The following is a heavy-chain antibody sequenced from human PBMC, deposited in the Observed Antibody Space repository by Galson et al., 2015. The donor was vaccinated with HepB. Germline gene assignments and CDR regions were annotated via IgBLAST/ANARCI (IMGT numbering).Heavy chain of an antibody. Sequence: SVKVSCKASGYTFNGYYMHWVRQAPGQGLEWMGRINPNTGDTNYAQKFQGRVTMTRDTSIRTTYMELNRLRSDDMAVYYCARTFGELTIGLEYHFDYWGQGTLVTVSS. CDR1: GYTFNGYY. V-gene: IGHV1-2*06. CDR3: ARTFGELTIGLEYHFDY. CDR2: INPNTGDT. D-gene: IGHD3-10*01. J-gene: IGHJ4*02.